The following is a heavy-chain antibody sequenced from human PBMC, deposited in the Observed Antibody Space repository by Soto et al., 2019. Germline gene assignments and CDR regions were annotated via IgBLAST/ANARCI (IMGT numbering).Heavy chain of an antibody. CDR3: TSARGSSWYFDY. V-gene: IGHV3-21*01. D-gene: IGHD6-13*01. CDR2: ISGSGSSI. J-gene: IGHJ4*02. CDR1: GFTFRSYS. Sequence: SLRLSCAASGFTFRSYSMNWVRQAPGKGLEWVTSISGSGSSIYYADSVKGRFTISRDNAKSSLYLQMNSLRAEDTAVYYCTSARGSSWYFDYWGQGALVTVSS.